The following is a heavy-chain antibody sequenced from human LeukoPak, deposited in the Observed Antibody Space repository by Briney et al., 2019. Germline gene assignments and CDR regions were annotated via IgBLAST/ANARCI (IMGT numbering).Heavy chain of an antibody. J-gene: IGHJ4*02. CDR1: GFSFSSYS. D-gene: IGHD3-10*01. CDR2: LNKDGSET. V-gene: IGHV3-7*01. Sequence: GGSLRLSCAVSGFSFSSYSMIWVRQAPGKGLQWVANLNKDGSETKSVDSVKGRFTISRDNAKNSLYLQMNSLRAEDTAVYYCGRHRSGSGTYFIDYWGQGTLVSVSS. CDR3: GRHRSGSGTYFIDY.